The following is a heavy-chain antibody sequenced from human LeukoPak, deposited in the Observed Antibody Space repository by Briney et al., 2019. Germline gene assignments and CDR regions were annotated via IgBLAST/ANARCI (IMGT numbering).Heavy chain of an antibody. J-gene: IGHJ5*01. CDR3: ARDREQWLGRRWFDS. Sequence: GGSLRLSCAASGFTFSSYAMSWVRQAPGKGLEWVSSISSSSSYIYYADSVKGRFTISRDNAKNSLYLQMNSLRAEDTAVYYCARDREQWLGRRWFDSWGQGTLVTVSS. D-gene: IGHD6-19*01. CDR2: ISSSSSYI. CDR1: GFTFSSYA. V-gene: IGHV3-21*01.